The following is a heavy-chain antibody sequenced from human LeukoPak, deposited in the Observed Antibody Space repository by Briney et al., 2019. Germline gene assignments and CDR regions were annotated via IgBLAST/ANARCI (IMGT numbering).Heavy chain of an antibody. V-gene: IGHV5-51*01. CDR1: GYSFTSYW. CDR2: IYPGDSDT. J-gene: IGHJ5*02. Sequence: GESLKISCQGSGYSFTSYWIGWVRQMPGKGLEWMGIIYPGDSDTRYSPSFQGQVTISADKSISTAYLQWSSLKASDTAMYYCARTSATNYYDSSGYYYNWFDPWGQGTLVTVSS. D-gene: IGHD3-22*01. CDR3: ARTSATNYYDSSGYYYNWFDP.